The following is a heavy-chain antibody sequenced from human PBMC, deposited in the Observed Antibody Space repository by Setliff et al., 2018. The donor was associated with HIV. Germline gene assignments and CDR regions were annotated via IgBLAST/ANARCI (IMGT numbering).Heavy chain of an antibody. CDR2: IYTSGST. CDR3: ARLDCSSSSGFVDY. CDR1: GDSISTYC. V-gene: IGHV4-4*09. D-gene: IGHD2-2*01. Sequence: SETLSLTCTVSGDSISTYCLIWIRQPPGKGLEWIGNIYTSGSTNYNPSLKSRVTISVDTSKNQFSLKLSSVTAADTAVYYCARLDCSSSSGFVDYWGQGTLVTVSS. J-gene: IGHJ4*02.